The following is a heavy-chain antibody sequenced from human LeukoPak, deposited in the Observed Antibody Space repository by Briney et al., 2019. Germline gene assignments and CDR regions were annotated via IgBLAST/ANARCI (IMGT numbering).Heavy chain of an antibody. CDR3: AREAAAGRIDY. CDR2: IYHSGST. V-gene: IGHV4-38-2*02. J-gene: IGHJ4*02. D-gene: IGHD6-13*01. Sequence: SETLSLTCTVSGYSISSGYYWGWIRRPPGKGLEWIGSIYHSGSTYYNPSLKSRVTISVDTSKNQFSLKLSSVTAADTAVYYCAREAAAGRIDYWGQGTLVTVSS. CDR1: GYSISSGYY.